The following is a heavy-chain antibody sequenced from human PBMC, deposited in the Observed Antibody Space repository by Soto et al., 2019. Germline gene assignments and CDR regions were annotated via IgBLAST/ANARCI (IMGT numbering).Heavy chain of an antibody. CDR3: ARDNSRTFPARSGDKKSDSSGWWFDP. V-gene: IGHV1-46*03. J-gene: IGHJ5*02. Sequence: ASVKVSCKASGISFINHYVHWVRQAPGQAPEWMGVINSAGSVTVYALKLQDRVTVTRDTSTSTVYMELNSLTSEDTAIYYCARDNSRTFPARSGDKKSDSSGWWFDPWGQ. CDR1: GISFINHY. CDR2: INSAGSVT. D-gene: IGHD2-21*01.